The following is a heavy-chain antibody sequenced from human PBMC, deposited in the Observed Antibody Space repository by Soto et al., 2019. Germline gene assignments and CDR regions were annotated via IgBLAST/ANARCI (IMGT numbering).Heavy chain of an antibody. CDR1: GLMFSSYW. V-gene: IGHV3-7*01. D-gene: IGHD3-10*01. J-gene: IGHJ4*02. CDR3: ATYSGSYFPVGHDR. Sequence: VHLVESGGGLVEPGGSLRLSCEASGLMFSSYWMSWVRQAPGEGLEWVANIKQDGSEIHYLESVEGRFTIFRDNARRSLYLQMNSLRAEDTAVYFCATYSGSYFPVGHDRWGQGTLVVVSS. CDR2: IKQDGSEI.